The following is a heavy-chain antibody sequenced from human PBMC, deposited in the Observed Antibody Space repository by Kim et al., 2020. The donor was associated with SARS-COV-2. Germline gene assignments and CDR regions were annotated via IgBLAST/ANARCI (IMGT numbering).Heavy chain of an antibody. CDR3: AKDRVMTTVIGWFDP. D-gene: IGHD4-4*01. Sequence: DSVKGRLTISRDNSKNTLYLQMNSLRAEDTAVYYCAKDRVMTTVIGWFDPWGQGTLVTVSS. J-gene: IGHJ5*02. V-gene: IGHV3-23*01.